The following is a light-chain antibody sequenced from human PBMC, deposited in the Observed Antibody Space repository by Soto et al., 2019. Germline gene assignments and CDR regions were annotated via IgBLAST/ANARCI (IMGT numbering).Light chain of an antibody. J-gene: IGKJ5*01. V-gene: IGKV3-15*01. CDR1: QTVGSL. Sequence: EIVMTQSPPTLSVSPGEGATLSCRADQTVGSLLAWYQQNPGRAPRLLIYRASTRAAGIPDRFSGSGSGTEFTLTIGSLEPEDFATYYCQQYYKWPITFGQGTRLEIK. CDR3: QQYYKWPIT. CDR2: RAS.